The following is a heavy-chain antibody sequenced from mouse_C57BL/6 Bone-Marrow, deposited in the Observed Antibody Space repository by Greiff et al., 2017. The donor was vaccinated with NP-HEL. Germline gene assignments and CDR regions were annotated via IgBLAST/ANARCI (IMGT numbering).Heavy chain of an antibody. CDR1: GFTFSSYG. CDR3: ARRRGY. J-gene: IGHJ4*01. Sequence: EVQRGESGGDLVKPGGFLKLSCAASGFTFSSYGMSWVRQTPDKRLEWVATISSGGSYTYYPDSVKGRFTISRDNAKNTLYLQMSSLKSEDTAMYYCARRRGYWGQGTSVTVSS. V-gene: IGHV5-6*01. CDR2: ISSGGSYT.